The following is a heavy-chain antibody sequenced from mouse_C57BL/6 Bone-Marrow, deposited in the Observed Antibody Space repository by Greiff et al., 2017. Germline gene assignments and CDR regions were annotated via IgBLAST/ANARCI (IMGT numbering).Heavy chain of an antibody. V-gene: IGHV8-12*01. CDR1: GFSLSTSGMG. CDR2: IYWDDDK. D-gene: IGHD5-5*01. J-gene: IGHJ2*01. CDR3: ARPHYRGYFDY. Sequence: QVTLKECGPGILQSSQTLSLTCSFSGFSLSTSGMGVSWIRQPSGKGLEWLAHIYWDDDKRYNPSLKSRLTISKDTSRNQVFLKITSVDTADTATYYCARPHYRGYFDYWGQGTTLTVSS.